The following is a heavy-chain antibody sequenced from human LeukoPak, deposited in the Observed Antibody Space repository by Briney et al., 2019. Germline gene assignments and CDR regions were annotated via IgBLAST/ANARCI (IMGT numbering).Heavy chain of an antibody. V-gene: IGHV4-59*01. CDR1: GGSISSCY. J-gene: IGHJ4*02. CDR2: IYGSGST. D-gene: IGHD1-26*01. CDR3: ARDLGVFVGAEDY. Sequence: PSETLSLTCTVSGGSISSCYWSWIRQPPGKGLEWIGHIYGSGSTNYSPSLKSRVTLSVDTSKNQFSLKLSSVTAADTAVYYCARDLGVFVGAEDYWGQGTLVTVSS.